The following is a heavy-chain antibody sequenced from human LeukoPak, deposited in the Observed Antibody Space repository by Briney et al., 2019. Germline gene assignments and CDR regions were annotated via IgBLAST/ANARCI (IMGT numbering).Heavy chain of an antibody. CDR3: ARDLGYSSTWSF. V-gene: IGHV3-48*03. J-gene: IGHJ4*02. D-gene: IGHD6-13*01. CDR1: GFTLSSYA. Sequence: PGGSLRLSCAASGFTLSSYAMHWVRQAPGKGLEWICYINQSGDTITYADSVKGRFTISRDNAKNSLFLQMSSLRADDTATYYCARDLGYSSTWSFGGQGSLVIVSS. CDR2: INQSGDTI.